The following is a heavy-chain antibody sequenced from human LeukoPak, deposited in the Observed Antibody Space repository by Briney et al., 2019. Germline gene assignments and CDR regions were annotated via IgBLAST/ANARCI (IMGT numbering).Heavy chain of an antibody. CDR1: GFTFSSYA. Sequence: GGSLRLSCAASGFTFSSYAMHWVRQAPGTGLEWVAVISYDGSNKYYADSVKGRFTISRDNSKNTLYLQMNSLRAEDTAVYYCASEDYSSGWYGGIGSWFDPWGQGTLVTVSS. D-gene: IGHD6-19*01. J-gene: IGHJ5*02. CDR2: ISYDGSNK. V-gene: IGHV3-30-3*01. CDR3: ASEDYSSGWYGGIGSWFDP.